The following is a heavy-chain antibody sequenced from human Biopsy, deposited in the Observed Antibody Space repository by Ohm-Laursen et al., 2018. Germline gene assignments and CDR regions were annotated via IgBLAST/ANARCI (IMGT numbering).Heavy chain of an antibody. CDR1: GASMTGYF. CDR2: IYTTGDT. CDR3: AREDEGLLRALDL. Sequence: SDTLSLTCTVSGASMTGYFWTWVRQPPGKGLEWIGHIYTTGDTTYNPSLESRVTMSLDTSKNQFSLKMTSLTAADTAVYFCAREDEGLLRALDLWGQGTMVTVSS. V-gene: IGHV4-4*07. D-gene: IGHD3-3*01. J-gene: IGHJ3*01.